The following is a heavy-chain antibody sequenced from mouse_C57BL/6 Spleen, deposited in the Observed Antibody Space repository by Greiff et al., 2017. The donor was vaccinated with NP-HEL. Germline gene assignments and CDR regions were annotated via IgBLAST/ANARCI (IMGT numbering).Heavy chain of an antibody. V-gene: IGHV1-18*01. J-gene: IGHJ1*03. CDR2: INPNNGGT. Sequence: VQLQQSGPELVKPGASVKIPCKASGYTFTDYNMDWVKQSHGKSLEWIGDINPNNGGTIYNQKFKGKATLTVDKSSSTAYMELRSLTSEDTAVYYCARLVYDYHWYFDVWGTGTTVTVSS. CDR3: ARLVYDYHWYFDV. D-gene: IGHD2-4*01. CDR1: GYTFTDYN.